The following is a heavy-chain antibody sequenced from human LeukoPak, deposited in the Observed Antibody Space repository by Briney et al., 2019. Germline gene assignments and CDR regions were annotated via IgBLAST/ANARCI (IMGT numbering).Heavy chain of an antibody. J-gene: IGHJ4*02. CDR1: GGSISSSSYY. V-gene: IGHV4-39*07. CDR2: IYYSGST. Sequence: SETLSLTCTVSGGSISSSSYYWGWIRQPPGEGLEWIGSIYYSGSTYYNPSLKSRVTISVDTSKNQFSLKLSSVTAADTAVYYCATKPYFDWLFIWGQGTLVTVSS. D-gene: IGHD3-9*01. CDR3: ATKPYFDWLFI.